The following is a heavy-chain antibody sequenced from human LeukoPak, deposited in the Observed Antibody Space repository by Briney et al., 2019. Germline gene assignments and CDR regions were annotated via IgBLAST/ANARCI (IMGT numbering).Heavy chain of an antibody. D-gene: IGHD6-19*01. J-gene: IGHJ4*02. Sequence: PSGTLSLTCAVYGGSFSAFYWTWIRQPPGKGLEWIGEINHSGSTNYNPSLKSRVTISVDTSKNQFSLKLSSVTAADTAVYYCARGQHSDWPPPYYWGQGTLVTVSS. CDR1: GGSFSAFY. V-gene: IGHV4-34*01. CDR2: INHSGST. CDR3: ARGQHSDWPPPYY.